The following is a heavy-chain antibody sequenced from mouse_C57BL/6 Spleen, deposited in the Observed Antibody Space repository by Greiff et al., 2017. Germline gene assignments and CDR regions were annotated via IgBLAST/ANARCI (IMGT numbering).Heavy chain of an antibody. J-gene: IGHJ3*01. CDR3: TREGYDGYPAF. D-gene: IGHD2-3*01. Sequence: QVQLQQPGAELVKPGASVKLSCKASGYTFTSYWMHWVKQRPGQGLEWIGMIHPNSGSTNYNEKFKSKATLTVDKSSSTAYMQLSSLASEDSAVYYCTREGYDGYPAFWGQGTLVTVSA. V-gene: IGHV1-64*01. CDR2: IHPNSGST. CDR1: GYTFTSYW.